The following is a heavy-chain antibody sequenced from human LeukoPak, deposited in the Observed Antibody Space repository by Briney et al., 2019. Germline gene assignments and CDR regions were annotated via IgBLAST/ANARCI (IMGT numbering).Heavy chain of an antibody. CDR3: AREKVVVPSNWFDP. V-gene: IGHV3-23*01. CDR2: ISGSGGST. Sequence: GGSLRLSCAASGFTFSSYAMSWVRQAPGKGLEWVSAISGSGGSTYYADSVKGRFTISRDNAKNSLYLQMNSLRAEDTAVYYCAREKVVVPSNWFDPWGQGTLVTVSS. D-gene: IGHD2-2*01. J-gene: IGHJ5*02. CDR1: GFTFSSYA.